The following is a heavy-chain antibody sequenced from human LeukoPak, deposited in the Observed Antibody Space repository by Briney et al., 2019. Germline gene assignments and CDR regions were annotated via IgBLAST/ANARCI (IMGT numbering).Heavy chain of an antibody. J-gene: IGHJ6*03. V-gene: IGHV3-23*01. CDR3: AKEGGFYYYYFLDV. Sequence: GGSLRLSCAASGFTFSSYAISWVRQAPGKGLEWVSAISGRGGSTYYADSVKGRFTISRDNSKNTLYLQMNSLRAEDTAVYYCAKEGGFYYYYFLDVWAKGTTATVSS. CDR1: GFTFSSYA. D-gene: IGHD3-16*01. CDR2: ISGRGGST.